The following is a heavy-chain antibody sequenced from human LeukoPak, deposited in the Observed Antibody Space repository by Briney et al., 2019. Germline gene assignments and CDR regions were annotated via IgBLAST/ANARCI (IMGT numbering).Heavy chain of an antibody. CDR3: ARDRAKLYHYDSSKTRGFDY. CDR1: GGSFSGYY. J-gene: IGHJ4*02. D-gene: IGHD3-22*01. Sequence: SETLSLTCAVYGGSFSGYYWSWIRQPPGKGLEWIGEINHSGSTNYNPSLKSRVTISVDTSKNQFSLKLSPVTAADTAVYYCARDRAKLYHYDSSKTRGFDYWGQGTLVTVSS. CDR2: INHSGST. V-gene: IGHV4-34*01.